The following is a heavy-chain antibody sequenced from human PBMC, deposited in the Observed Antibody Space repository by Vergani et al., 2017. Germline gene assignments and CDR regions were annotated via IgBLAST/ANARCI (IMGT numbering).Heavy chain of an antibody. CDR3: TSVSSWAPYYYYGMDV. D-gene: IGHD6-13*01. V-gene: IGHV3-73*01. CDR1: GFTFSSYS. CDR2: IRSKANSYAT. J-gene: IGHJ6*02. Sequence: EVQLVESGGGLVKPGGSLRLSCAASGFTFSSYSMNWVRQAPGKGLEWIGRIRSKANSYATAYAASVKGRFTISRDDSKNTAYLQMNSLKTEDTAVYYCTSVSSWAPYYYYGMDVWGQGTTVTVSS.